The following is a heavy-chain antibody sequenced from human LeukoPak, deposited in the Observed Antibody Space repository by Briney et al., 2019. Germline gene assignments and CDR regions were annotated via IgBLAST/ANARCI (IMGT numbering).Heavy chain of an antibody. V-gene: IGHV3-30-3*01. J-gene: IGHJ4*02. CDR1: GFTFSLYT. CDR2: VSVERIGR. CDR3: ATMTKVYVDF. D-gene: IGHD4-11*01. Sequence: PGGSLRLLCAVCGFTFSLYTLYWFRQPPGRGLEWVASVSVERIGRFFPRSVEGRSTISRDNSKDTLYLQMNNLIPVDTAVHFCATMTKVYVDFWGQGTPVTVSS.